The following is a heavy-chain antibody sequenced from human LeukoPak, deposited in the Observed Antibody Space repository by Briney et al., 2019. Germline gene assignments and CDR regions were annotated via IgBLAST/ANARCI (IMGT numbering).Heavy chain of an antibody. D-gene: IGHD1-26*01. CDR2: INHSGST. CDR3: ARGPVQRSGSYYFDY. CDR1: GGSFSGYY. Sequence: SETLSLTCAVYGGSFSGYYWSWIHQPPGEGLEWIGEINHSGSTDYNPSLKSRVTISVDTSKNQFSLKLSSVTAADTAVYYCARGPVQRSGSYYFDYWGQGTLVTVSS. J-gene: IGHJ4*02. V-gene: IGHV4-34*01.